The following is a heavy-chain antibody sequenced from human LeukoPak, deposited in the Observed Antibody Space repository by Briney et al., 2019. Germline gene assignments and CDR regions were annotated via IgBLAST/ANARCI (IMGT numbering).Heavy chain of an antibody. D-gene: IGHD3-22*01. CDR3: ARGSTYYDSSGQVPFDY. V-gene: IGHV3-7*01. CDR1: GFTFSSYW. CDR2: IKQDGSEK. Sequence: GGSLRLSCAASGFTFSSYWMSWVRQPPGKGLEWVAKIKQDGSEKYYVDSVKGRFTISRDNAKNSLYLQMNSLRAEDTAVYYCARGSTYYDSSGQVPFDYWGQGTLVTVSS. J-gene: IGHJ4*02.